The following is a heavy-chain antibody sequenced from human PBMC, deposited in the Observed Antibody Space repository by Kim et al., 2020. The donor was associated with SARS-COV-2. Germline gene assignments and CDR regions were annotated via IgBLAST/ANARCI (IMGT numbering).Heavy chain of an antibody. CDR1: GGSFSGYY. CDR3: ARGGTYYDILTGYYRRNDAFDI. D-gene: IGHD3-9*01. V-gene: IGHV4-34*01. Sequence: SETLSLTCAVYGGSFSGYYWSWIRQPPGKGLEWIGEINHSGSTNYNPSLKSRVTISVDTSKNQFSLKLSSVTAADTAVYYCARGGTYYDILTGYYRRNDAFDIWGQGTMVTVSS. CDR2: INHSGST. J-gene: IGHJ3*02.